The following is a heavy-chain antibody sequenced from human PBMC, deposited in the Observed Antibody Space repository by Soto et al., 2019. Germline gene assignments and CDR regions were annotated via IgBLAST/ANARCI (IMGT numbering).Heavy chain of an antibody. CDR1: GGTFSSYA. J-gene: IGHJ6*02. D-gene: IGHD2-8*02. CDR2: IIPIFGTA. Sequence: KVSCKASGGTFSSYAISWVRQAPGQGLEWMGGIIPIFGTANYAQKFQGRVTITADESTSTAYMELSSLRSEDTAVYYCARDKNGMAIRTDYYYYYGMDVWGQGTTVTVSS. V-gene: IGHV1-69*01. CDR3: ARDKNGMAIRTDYYYYYGMDV.